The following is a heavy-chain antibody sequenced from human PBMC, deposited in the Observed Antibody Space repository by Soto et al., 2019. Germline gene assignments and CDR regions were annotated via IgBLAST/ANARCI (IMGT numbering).Heavy chain of an antibody. CDR1: GGSISGYY. D-gene: IGHD2-21*02. CDR2: VYYSGGA. J-gene: IGHJ6*02. V-gene: IGHV4-59*01. Sequence: PSETLSLTCTVSGGSISGYYWSWIRQPPGKGLEWIGNVYYSGGAKYNPPVKRRVSISVDTSKNQFSLNLSSVTAADTAVYYCTRDGDRRMTTNPYYYYGMDVWGPGITVTVSS. CDR3: TRDGDRRMTTNPYYYYGMDV.